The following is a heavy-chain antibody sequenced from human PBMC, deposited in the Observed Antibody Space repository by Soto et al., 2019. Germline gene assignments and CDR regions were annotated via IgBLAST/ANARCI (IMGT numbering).Heavy chain of an antibody. D-gene: IGHD6-19*01. CDR2: ISYDGSNK. CDR1: GFTFSSYA. J-gene: IGHJ4*02. CDR3: AKAQAVAGFLYIDY. Sequence: PGGSLRLSCAASGFTFSSYAMHWVRQAPGKGLEWVAVISYDGSNKYYADSVKGRFTISRDNSKNTLYLQMNSLRAEDTAVYYCAKAQAVAGFLYIDYWGQGTLVTVSS. V-gene: IGHV3-30-3*01.